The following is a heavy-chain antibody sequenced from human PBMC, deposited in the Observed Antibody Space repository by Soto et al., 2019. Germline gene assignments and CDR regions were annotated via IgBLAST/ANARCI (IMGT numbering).Heavy chain of an antibody. CDR2: IIPIFDTS. CDR3: ARDGSSISYTYYYYYGMDV. CDR1: GGIFTSFA. Sequence: SVKVSCKASGGIFTSFAISWVRQAPGQGLEWMGGIIPIFDTSNYAQRFQGRVTITADKSTRTAYMELSSLRSEDTAVYYCARDGSSISYTYYYYYGMDVWGQGTPVTFSS. V-gene: IGHV1-69*06. D-gene: IGHD1-20*01. J-gene: IGHJ6*02.